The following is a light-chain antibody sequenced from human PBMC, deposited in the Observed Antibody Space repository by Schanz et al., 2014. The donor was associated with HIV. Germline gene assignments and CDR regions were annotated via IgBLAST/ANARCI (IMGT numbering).Light chain of an antibody. Sequence: DIVLTQSPATLSLSPGERATLSCRASQSVGSFLAWYQQKPGQAPRLLIYGASIRATGVPDRFSGSGSGTDFTLTISRLEPEDFAVYYCQQYGNSPRTFGQGTKVEI. J-gene: IGKJ1*01. CDR2: GAS. CDR3: QQYGNSPRT. V-gene: IGKV3-20*01. CDR1: QSVGSF.